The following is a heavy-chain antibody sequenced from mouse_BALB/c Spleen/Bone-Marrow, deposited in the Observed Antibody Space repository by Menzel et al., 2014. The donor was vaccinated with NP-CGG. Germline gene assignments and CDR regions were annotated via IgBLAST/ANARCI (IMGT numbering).Heavy chain of an antibody. J-gene: IGHJ4*01. CDR1: GYTFTDYI. D-gene: IGHD4-1*01. V-gene: IGHV1-77*01. CDR2: IYPGSGSI. Sequence: VQLQQSGPELVKPGASVKMSCKASGYTFTDYIINWVKQRTGQGLEWIGEIYPGSGSIYYNEKFKGKATLTADKSSNTAYTQFSSLTPEDSAVYFCARSPNWDPYYAMDYWGQGTSVTVSS. CDR3: ARSPNWDPYYAMDY.